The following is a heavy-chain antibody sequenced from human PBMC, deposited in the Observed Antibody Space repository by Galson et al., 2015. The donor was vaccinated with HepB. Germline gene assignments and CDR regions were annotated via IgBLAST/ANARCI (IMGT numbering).Heavy chain of an antibody. J-gene: IGHJ6*02. D-gene: IGHD2-2*01. Sequence: SLRLSCAGSGFAFRNCWINWVRRAPGSGLEWLANINQDGSETYYVDSVKGRFTISRDNVKNSVYLQMNSLRAEDAAVYYCARAAHCSTTSCYNYYYYYGMDVWGQRTTVTVSS. CDR1: GFAFRNCW. CDR3: ARAAHCSTTSCYNYYYYYGMDV. V-gene: IGHV3-7*01. CDR2: INQDGSET.